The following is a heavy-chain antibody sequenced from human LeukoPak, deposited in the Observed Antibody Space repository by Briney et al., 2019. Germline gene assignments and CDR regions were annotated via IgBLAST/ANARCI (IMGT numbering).Heavy chain of an antibody. CDR3: ARTEDYVWGNSRYGVFDI. D-gene: IGHD3-16*02. Sequence: SVKVSCKASGYTFITYYIHWVRQAPGQGLEWMGRIIPILGIANYAQKFQGRVKITADKSTTTAYVEMSSLRSEDTAVYYCARTEDYVWGNSRYGVFDIWGQGTMVTVSS. CDR1: GYTFITYY. V-gene: IGHV1-69*02. J-gene: IGHJ3*02. CDR2: IIPILGIA.